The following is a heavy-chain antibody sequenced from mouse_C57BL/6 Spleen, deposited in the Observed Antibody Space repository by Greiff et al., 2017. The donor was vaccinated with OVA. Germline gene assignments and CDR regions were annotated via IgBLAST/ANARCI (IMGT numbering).Heavy chain of an antibody. D-gene: IGHD2-4*01. Sequence: EVMLVESGGGLVKPGGSLKLSCAASGFTFSDYGMHWVRQAPEKGLEWVAYISSGSSTIYYADTVKGRYTISRDNATNTGFLQMTSLRSEDTAMYDGARGGDYDEAYYFDYWGQGTTLTVSS. CDR1: GFTFSDYG. V-gene: IGHV5-17*01. CDR2: ISSGSSTI. J-gene: IGHJ2*01. CDR3: ARGGDYDEAYYFDY.